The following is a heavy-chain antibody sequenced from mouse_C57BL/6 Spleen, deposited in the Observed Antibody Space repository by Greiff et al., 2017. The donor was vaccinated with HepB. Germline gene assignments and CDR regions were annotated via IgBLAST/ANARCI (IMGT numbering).Heavy chain of an antibody. V-gene: IGHV2-2*01. CDR2: IWSGGST. CDR1: GFSLTSYG. D-gene: IGHD1-1*01. CDR3: ARGYTTVVESIWYFDV. J-gene: IGHJ1*03. Sequence: VQLQQSGPGLVQPSQSLSITCTVSGFSLTSYGVHWVRQSPGKGLEWLGVIWSGGSTDYNAAFISRLSISKDNSKSQVFFKMNSLQADDTAIYYCARGYTTVVESIWYFDVWGTGTTVTVSS.